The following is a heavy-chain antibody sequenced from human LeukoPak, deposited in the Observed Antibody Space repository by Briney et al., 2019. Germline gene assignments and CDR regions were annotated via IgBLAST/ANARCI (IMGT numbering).Heavy chain of an antibody. CDR1: GLTFNNYW. CDR3: ARWGSDWYNMNP. J-gene: IGHJ5*02. D-gene: IGHD6-19*01. V-gene: IGHV3-7*01. CDR2: IGLDGSDK. Sequence: GGSLRLSCAASGLTFNNYWMSWLRQAPGKGLEWVAHIGLDGSDKYYVDSMKGRITISRDNATNSLYLQMNSVRAEDTAVYYCARWGSDWYNMNPRGQGTLVTVSP.